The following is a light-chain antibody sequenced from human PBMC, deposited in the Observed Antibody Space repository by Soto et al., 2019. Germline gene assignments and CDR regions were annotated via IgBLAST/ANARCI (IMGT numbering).Light chain of an antibody. CDR2: KAS. V-gene: IGKV1-5*03. CDR3: QQLNSFPIT. J-gene: IGKJ5*01. CDR1: QSISNW. Sequence: GDRVIITCRASQSISNWLAWYQQKPGKAPNLLIYKASSLKSGVPSRFSGSGSGTEFTLTISSLQPDDFATYYCQQLNSFPITFGQGTRLEIK.